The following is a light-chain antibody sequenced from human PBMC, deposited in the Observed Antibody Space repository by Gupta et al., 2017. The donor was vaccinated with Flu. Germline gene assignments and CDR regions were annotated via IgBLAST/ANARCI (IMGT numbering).Light chain of an antibody. V-gene: IGLV1-40*01. J-gene: IGLJ3*02. CDR1: TSNIGANFD. Sequence: QAVLTQPPSVSGAPGQRITISCTGSTSNIGANFDVHWYQQLPGTAPKLLIYGNYNRPSGVPDRFSGSKSGTSASLAITGLQAEDEADYYCQSYDSTLSHHWVFGGGTKLTVL. CDR3: QSYDSTLSHHWV. CDR2: GNY.